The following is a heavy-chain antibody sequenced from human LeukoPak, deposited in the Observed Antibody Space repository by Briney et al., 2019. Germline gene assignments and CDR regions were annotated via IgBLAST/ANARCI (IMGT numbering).Heavy chain of an antibody. D-gene: IGHD4-17*01. CDR3: ARGSSYGDYVVRGFDP. CDR1: GFTLRTYG. J-gene: IGHJ5*02. CDR2: IQYDGSNK. Sequence: PGGSLRLSCAGSGFTLRTYGMHWVRQAPGKGLEWVAYIQYDGSNKQYADSVKGRFSISRDNSENILYLQMNSLRAEDTAVYYCARGSSYGDYVVRGFDPWGQGTLVTVSS. V-gene: IGHV3-30*02.